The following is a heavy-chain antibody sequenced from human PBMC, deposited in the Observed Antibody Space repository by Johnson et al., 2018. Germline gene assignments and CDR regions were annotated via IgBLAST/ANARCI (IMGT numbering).Heavy chain of an antibody. J-gene: IGHJ6*02. D-gene: IGHD2-21*02. Sequence: QVQLVECGAEVKKPGASVKVSCKTSGHGFTTYDINWVRQATGQGLEWIGWRNPNNGDTGYAQKFQGRVNMTRNPSITTAYLELSSLKSEDTAVYYCARELAYCGPDCHPSSDYYYYGMDVWGQGTTVTVSS. CDR1: GHGFTTYD. CDR3: ARELAYCGPDCHPSSDYYYYGMDV. CDR2: RNPNNGDT. V-gene: IGHV1-8*01.